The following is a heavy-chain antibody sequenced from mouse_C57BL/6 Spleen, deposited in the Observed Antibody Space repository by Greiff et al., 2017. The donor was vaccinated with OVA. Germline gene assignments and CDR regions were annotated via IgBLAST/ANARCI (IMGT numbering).Heavy chain of an antibody. CDR2: IDPETGGT. CDR3: TRDYGSTAWFAY. J-gene: IGHJ3*01. Sequence: VQLQQSGAELVRPGASVTLSCKASGYTFTDYEMHWVKQTPVHGLEWIGAIDPETGGTAYNQKFKGKAILTADKSSSTAYMELLSLTSEDSAAYYCTRDYGSTAWFAYWGQGTLVTVSA. V-gene: IGHV1-15*01. CDR1: GYTFTDYE. D-gene: IGHD1-1*01.